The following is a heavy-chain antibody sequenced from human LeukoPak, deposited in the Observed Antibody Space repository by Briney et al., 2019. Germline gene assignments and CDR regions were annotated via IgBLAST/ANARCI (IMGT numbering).Heavy chain of an antibody. CDR1: GFTFSSYA. D-gene: IGHD6-13*01. V-gene: IGHV3-23*01. J-gene: IGHJ4*02. Sequence: PGGSLRLSCAASGFTFSSYAMSWVRQAPGKGLEWVSAISGSGGNTYYADSVKGRFAISRDNSKNTLYLQMNSLRAEDTAVYYCARGSGSSWYDGYFDYWGQGTLVTVSS. CDR3: ARGSGSSWYDGYFDY. CDR2: ISGSGGNT.